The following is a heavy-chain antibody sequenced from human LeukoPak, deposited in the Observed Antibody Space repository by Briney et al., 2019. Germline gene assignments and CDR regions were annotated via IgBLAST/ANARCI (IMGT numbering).Heavy chain of an antibody. V-gene: IGHV1-18*01. CDR1: GGTFSSYA. CDR2: ISAYNGNT. D-gene: IGHD3-9*01. CDR3: ARDPPTFYDILTENDY. Sequence: VASVKVSCKASGGTFSSYAISWVRQAPGQGLEWMGWISAYNGNTNYAQKLQGRVTMTTDTSTSTAYMELRSLRSDDTAVYYCARDPPTFYDILTENDYWGQGTLVTVSS. J-gene: IGHJ4*02.